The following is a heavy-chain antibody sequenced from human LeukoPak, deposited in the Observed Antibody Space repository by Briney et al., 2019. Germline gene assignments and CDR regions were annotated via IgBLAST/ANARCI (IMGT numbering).Heavy chain of an antibody. CDR3: ARDFGGSYNY. J-gene: IGHJ4*02. CDR2: IYYSGST. CDR1: SGSISSSSYY. D-gene: IGHD1-26*01. V-gene: IGHV4-39*07. Sequence: SETLSLTCTVSSGSISSSSYYWGWIRQPPGKGLKWIGSIYYSGSTYYNPSLKSRVTISVDTSENQFSLKLSSVTAADTAVYYCARDFGGSYNYWGQGTLVTVSS.